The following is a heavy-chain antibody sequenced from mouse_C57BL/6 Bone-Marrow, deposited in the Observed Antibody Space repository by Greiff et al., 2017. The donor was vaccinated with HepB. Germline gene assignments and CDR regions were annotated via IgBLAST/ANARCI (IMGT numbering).Heavy chain of an antibody. CDR1: GFNIKDDY. D-gene: IGHD1-1*01. CDR2: IDPENGDT. V-gene: IGHV14-4*01. Sequence: VHVKQSGAELVRPGASVKLSCTASGFNIKDDYMHWVKQRPEQGLEWIGWIDPENGDTEYASKFQGKATITADTSSNTAYLQLSSLTSEDTAVYYCTTVVGPMDYWGQGTSVTVSS. CDR3: TTVVGPMDY. J-gene: IGHJ4*01.